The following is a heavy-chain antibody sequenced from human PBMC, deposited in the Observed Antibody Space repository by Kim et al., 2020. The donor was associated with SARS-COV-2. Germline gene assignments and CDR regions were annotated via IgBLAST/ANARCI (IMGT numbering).Heavy chain of an antibody. D-gene: IGHD2-21*01. CDR3: DKDRGAVIHYYYYRMDV. J-gene: IGHJ6*02. CDR2: ISYDGSNK. Sequence: GGSLRLSCAASGFTFSSYGMHWVRQAPGKGLEWVAVISYDGSNKSYADSVKGRFTISRDNSKNTLYMQMNSLRAEDAAVYYCDKDRGAVIHYYYYRMDVWGQGTTVTVSS. V-gene: IGHV3-30*18. CDR1: GFTFSSYG.